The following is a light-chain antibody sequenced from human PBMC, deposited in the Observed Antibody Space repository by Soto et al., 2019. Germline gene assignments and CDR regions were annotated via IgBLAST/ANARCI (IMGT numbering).Light chain of an antibody. CDR1: QSISDT. V-gene: IGKV3-15*01. Sequence: EIVMTQSPATLSVSPGGRATLSCRASQSISDTLAWYQQKPGQAPRLLIHGASTRAPGFPARFSGSGSGTDFTLTISSLQSEDVSVYFCQHYNFWPHTFGQGTKVDIK. J-gene: IGKJ2*01. CDR3: QHYNFWPHT. CDR2: GAS.